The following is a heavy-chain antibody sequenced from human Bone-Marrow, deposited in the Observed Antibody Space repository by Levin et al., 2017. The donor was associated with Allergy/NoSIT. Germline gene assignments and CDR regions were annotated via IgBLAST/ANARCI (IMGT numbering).Heavy chain of an antibody. V-gene: IGHV3-9*01. D-gene: IGHD3-22*01. J-gene: IGHJ4*02. Sequence: GGSLRLSCAASGFIFDDYDINWVRQVPGKGLEWVSGLNWNTGNIGYADSVQGRFTISRDHPKNSLYLEMNSLRPEDTGFYYCVGSPYYPEVKMWGRGVLVTVSS. CDR1: GFIFDDYD. CDR3: VGSPYYPEVKM. CDR2: LNWNTGNI.